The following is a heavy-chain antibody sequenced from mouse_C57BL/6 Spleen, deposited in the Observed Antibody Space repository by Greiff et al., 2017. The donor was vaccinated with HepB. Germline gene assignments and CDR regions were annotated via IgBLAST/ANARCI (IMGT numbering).Heavy chain of an antibody. J-gene: IGHJ1*03. D-gene: IGHD2-1*01. CDR2: IRLKSDNYAT. CDR3: TGYGNSPFGYFDV. CDR1: GFTFSNYW. Sequence: EVQLQQSGGGLVQPGGSMKLSCVASGFTFSNYWMNWVRQSPEKGLEWVAQIRLKSDNYATHYAESVKGRFTISRDDSKSSVYLQMNNLRAEDTGIYYCTGYGNSPFGYFDVWGTGTTVTVSS. V-gene: IGHV6-3*01.